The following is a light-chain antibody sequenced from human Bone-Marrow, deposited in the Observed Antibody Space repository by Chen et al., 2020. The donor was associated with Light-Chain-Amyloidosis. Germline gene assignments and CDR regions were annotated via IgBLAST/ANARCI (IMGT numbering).Light chain of an antibody. CDR2: EVT. J-gene: IGLJ1*01. CDR1: SSDVGGDNH. Sequence: QSALTQPASVSGSPGQSITISCTGTSSDVGGDNHVSWYQQHPDKAPKLMIYEVTNRPSWVPDRFSGSKSDNTASLTISGIQPADEADYFCSSYTMTNTLVFGSGTRVTVL. V-gene: IGLV2-14*01. CDR3: SSYTMTNTLV.